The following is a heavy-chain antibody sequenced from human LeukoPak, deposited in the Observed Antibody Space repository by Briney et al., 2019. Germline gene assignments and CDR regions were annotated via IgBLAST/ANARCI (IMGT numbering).Heavy chain of an antibody. CDR2: ISYDGSNK. D-gene: IGHD6-19*01. Sequence: GGSLRLSCAASGFTFRSYGMHWVRQAPGKGLEWVAVISYDGSNKYYADSVKGRFTISRDNSKNTLYLQMNSLRAEDMAVYYCAKDLWQWLAPPYNWFDPWGQGTLVTVSS. V-gene: IGHV3-30*18. J-gene: IGHJ5*02. CDR3: AKDLWQWLAPPYNWFDP. CDR1: GFTFRSYG.